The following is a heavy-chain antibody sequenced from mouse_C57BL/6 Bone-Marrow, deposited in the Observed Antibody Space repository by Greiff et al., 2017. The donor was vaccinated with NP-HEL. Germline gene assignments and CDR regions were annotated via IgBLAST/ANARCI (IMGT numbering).Heavy chain of an antibody. V-gene: IGHV3-8*01. CDR1: GYSITSDY. D-gene: IGHD4-1*01. Sequence: EVKVVESGPGLAKPSQTLSLTCSVTGYSITSDYWHWIRKFPGNKLESMGYISYSGSTYYNPSLNSRLSITRHTSIIQSYHQLNSVTTPSTATYYCARPNGDKALTYYCDDRRQGTTLTVSS. J-gene: IGHJ2*01. CDR2: ISYSGST. CDR3: ARPNGDKALTYYCDD.